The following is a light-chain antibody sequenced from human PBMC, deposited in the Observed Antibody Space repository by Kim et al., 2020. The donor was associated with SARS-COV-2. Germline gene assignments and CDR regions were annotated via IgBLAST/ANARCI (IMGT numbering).Light chain of an antibody. Sequence: SYELTQPPSVSVSPGQTASITCSGDKLGDKYAYWYQQKPGQSPVLVIYQDRKRPSGIPERFSGSNSGNTATLTISGTQAMDEADYYCQAWDSSTNVVFGG. CDR3: QAWDSSTNVV. CDR1: KLGDKY. J-gene: IGLJ2*01. CDR2: QDR. V-gene: IGLV3-1*01.